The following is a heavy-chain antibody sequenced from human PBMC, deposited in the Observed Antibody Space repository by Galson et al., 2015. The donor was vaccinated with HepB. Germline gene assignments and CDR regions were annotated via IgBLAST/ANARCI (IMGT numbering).Heavy chain of an antibody. J-gene: IGHJ4*02. CDR3: ARTYCSGGNCYFDY. D-gene: IGHD2-15*01. V-gene: IGHV2-70*17. CDR2: IVWDDDK. Sequence: PALVKPTQTLTLTCTFSGFSLSTRGMCVTWIRQPPGKALEWLARIVWDDDKFYSTSLKNRLTISKDTPKNQVVLTMTNMDPVDTATYYCARTYCSGGNCYFDYWGQGTLVTVSS. CDR1: GFSLSTRGMC.